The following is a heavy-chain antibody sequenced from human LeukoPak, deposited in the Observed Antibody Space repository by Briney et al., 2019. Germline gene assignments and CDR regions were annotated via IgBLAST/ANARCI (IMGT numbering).Heavy chain of an antibody. CDR2: ISYDGSNK. Sequence: PGRSLRHSCAASGFTFSSYAMHWVRQAPGKGLEWVAVISYDGSNKYYADSVKGRFTISRDNSKNTLYLQMNSLRAEDTAVYYCAPDWGLDYWGQGTLVTVSS. D-gene: IGHD7-27*01. V-gene: IGHV3-30-3*01. J-gene: IGHJ4*02. CDR3: APDWGLDY. CDR1: GFTFSSYA.